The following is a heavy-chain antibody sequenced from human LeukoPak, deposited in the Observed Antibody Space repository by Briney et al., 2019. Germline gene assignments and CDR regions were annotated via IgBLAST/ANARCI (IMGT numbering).Heavy chain of an antibody. J-gene: IGHJ4*02. D-gene: IGHD2-2*01. CDR3: ARIMVWSSTSCYDY. Sequence: ASVKVSCKASGYTFTGDYMHWVRQAPGQGLEWMGWINPNSGGTNYAQKFQGRVTMTRDTSISTAYMELSRLRSDDTAVYYCARIMVWSSTSCYDYWGQGTLVTVSS. V-gene: IGHV1-2*02. CDR1: GYTFTGDY. CDR2: INPNSGGT.